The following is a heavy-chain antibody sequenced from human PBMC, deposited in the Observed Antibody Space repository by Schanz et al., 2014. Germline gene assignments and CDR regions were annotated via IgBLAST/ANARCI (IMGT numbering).Heavy chain of an antibody. CDR2: ISGSSRTI. J-gene: IGHJ5*02. V-gene: IGHV3-48*01. CDR3: ATASSPVREAGAGSSFHL. D-gene: IGHD6-13*01. CDR1: GFGFSSYS. Sequence: EVQLVESGGGLIQPGGSLRLSCAASGFGFSSYSMNWVRQAPGKGLEWVSYISGSSRTIYYADSMKGRFTVSRDNAENALYLQMNSLRAEDTAVYYCATASSPVREAGAGSSFHLWGQGTLVTVSP.